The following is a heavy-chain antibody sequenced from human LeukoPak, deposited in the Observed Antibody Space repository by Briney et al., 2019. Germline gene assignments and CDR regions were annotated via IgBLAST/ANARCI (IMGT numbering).Heavy chain of an antibody. CDR3: ATPEGQRAFDI. J-gene: IGHJ3*02. Sequence: GSLRLSCAASGFTFSSYSMNWVRQAPGKGLEWVSSISSSSSYIYYADSVKGRFTISRDNAKNSLYLQMNSLRAEDTAVYYCATPEGQRAFDIWGQGTMVTVSS. V-gene: IGHV3-21*01. CDR1: GFTFSSYS. D-gene: IGHD6-25*01. CDR2: ISSSSSYI.